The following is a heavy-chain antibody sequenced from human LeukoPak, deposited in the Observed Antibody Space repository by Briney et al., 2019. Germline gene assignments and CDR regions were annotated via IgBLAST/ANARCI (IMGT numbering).Heavy chain of an antibody. CDR1: GFSFSSYS. Sequence: PGGSLRLSCAASGFSFSSYSMNWVRRAPGNGLEWVPYITSSSSTMYYADSVKGRFTISRDNAKNSLYLQMNSLRDEDTAVYYCARVSAAAGTHDYWGQGTLVTVSS. CDR2: ITSSSSTM. CDR3: ARVSAAAGTHDY. D-gene: IGHD6-13*01. J-gene: IGHJ4*02. V-gene: IGHV3-48*02.